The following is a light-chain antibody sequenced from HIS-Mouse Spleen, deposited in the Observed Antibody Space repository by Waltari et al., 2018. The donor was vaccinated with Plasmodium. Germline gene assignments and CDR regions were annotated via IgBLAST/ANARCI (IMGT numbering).Light chain of an antibody. V-gene: IGLV2-23*01. CDR1: SSDVGSYTL. CDR2: EGS. J-gene: IGLJ3*02. CDR3: CSYAGSWV. Sequence: QSALTQPASVSGSPGQSITISCTGTSSDVGSYTLVSWYQQPPGKAPKLMIYEGSKRPSGVSNRFSGSKSGNTASLTISGRQAEDEADYYCCSYAGSWVFGGGTKLTVL.